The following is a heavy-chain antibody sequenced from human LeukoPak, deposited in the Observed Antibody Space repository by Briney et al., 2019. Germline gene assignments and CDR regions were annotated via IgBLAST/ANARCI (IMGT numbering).Heavy chain of an antibody. J-gene: IGHJ5*02. CDR2: IYYSGST. CDR3: ARIQWLTTNNWFDP. V-gene: IGHV4-39*01. Sequence: SETLSLTCTVSGGSISSSSYYWGWIRQPPGKGLEWIGSIYYSGSTYYNPSLKSRVTISVGTSKNQFSLKLSSVTAADTAVYYCARIQWLTTNNWFDPWGQGTLVTVSS. D-gene: IGHD6-19*01. CDR1: GGSISSSSYY.